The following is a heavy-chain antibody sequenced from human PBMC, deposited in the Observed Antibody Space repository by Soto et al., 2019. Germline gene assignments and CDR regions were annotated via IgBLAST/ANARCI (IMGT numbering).Heavy chain of an antibody. Sequence: EVQLVESGGGLVQPGGSLRLSCAASEFTFSGRSVHWVRQAPGKGLVWVSGIDKVGTDSTYADSVKGRFTSSRDNANNTVYLQMNRLRVEDTAVYYCARGLFGPDVWGKGTTVTVSS. J-gene: IGHJ6*03. D-gene: IGHD3-10*02. CDR3: ARGLFGPDV. CDR1: EFTFSGRS. V-gene: IGHV3-74*01. CDR2: IDKVGTDS.